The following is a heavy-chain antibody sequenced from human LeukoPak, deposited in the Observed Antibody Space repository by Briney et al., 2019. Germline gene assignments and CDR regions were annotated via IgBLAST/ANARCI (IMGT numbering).Heavy chain of an antibody. CDR1: GGSITSSDYY. V-gene: IGHV4-39*07. CDR3: ARDRRLVPAAVAAFDI. CDR2: IFYRGNT. Sequence: ASETRSLTCSVSGGSITSSDYYWGWIRQPPGKGLEWIGIIFYRGNTYHNPSLKSRVTISVDTSKNQFSLKLSSVTAADTAVYYCARDRRLVPAAVAAFDIWGQGTMVTVSS. D-gene: IGHD2-2*01. J-gene: IGHJ3*02.